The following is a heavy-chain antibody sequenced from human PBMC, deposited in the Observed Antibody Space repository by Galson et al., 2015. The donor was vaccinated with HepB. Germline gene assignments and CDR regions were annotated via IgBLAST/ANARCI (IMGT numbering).Heavy chain of an antibody. V-gene: IGHV3-30*04. CDR1: GFTFSSYA. D-gene: IGHD2-15*01. J-gene: IGHJ4*02. CDR2: ISYDGSNK. CDR3: AKRMGGRPIPIIVVVVAADY. Sequence: SLRLSCAASGFTFSSYAMHWVRQAPGEGLEWVAVISYDGSNKYYADSVKGRFTISRDNSKNTLYLQMNSLRAEDTAVYYCAKRMGGRPIPIIVVVVAADYWGQGTLVTVSS.